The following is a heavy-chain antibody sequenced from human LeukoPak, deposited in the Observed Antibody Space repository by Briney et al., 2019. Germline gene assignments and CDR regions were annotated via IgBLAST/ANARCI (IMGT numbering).Heavy chain of an antibody. CDR1: GFTFSSYG. Sequence: GGSLTLSCAASGFTFSSYGMQWVRQAPGKGLEWVAVISYDGNNKYYADSVKGRFTISRDNSKNTLYLQMNSLRAEDTAVYYCAKVRGITMVRGVCDYWGQGTLVTVSS. V-gene: IGHV3-30-3*01. D-gene: IGHD3-10*01. J-gene: IGHJ4*02. CDR3: AKVRGITMVRGVCDY. CDR2: ISYDGNNK.